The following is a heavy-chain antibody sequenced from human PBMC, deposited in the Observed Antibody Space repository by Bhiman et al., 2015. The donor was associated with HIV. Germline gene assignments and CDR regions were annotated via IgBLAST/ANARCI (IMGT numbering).Heavy chain of an antibody. CDR1: GFTFSSYG. CDR2: IWFDGSNK. Sequence: VQLVESGGGLVQPGGSLRLSCAASGFTFSSYGMHWVRQAPGKGLEWVAVIWFDGSNKYYADSVKGRFTISRDNSKNTLYLQMNSLRAEDTAVYYCAKGHYVWGSYRSLDYWGQGTLVTVSS. J-gene: IGHJ4*02. V-gene: IGHV3-33*06. D-gene: IGHD3-16*02. CDR3: AKGHYVWGSYRSLDY.